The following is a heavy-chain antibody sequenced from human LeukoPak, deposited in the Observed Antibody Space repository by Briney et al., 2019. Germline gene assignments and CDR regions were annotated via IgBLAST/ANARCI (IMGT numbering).Heavy chain of an antibody. CDR2: IKQDGSEK. Sequence: GGSLRLSCAASGFTFSSYWMSWVRQAPGKGLEWVANIKQDGSEKYYVDSVKGRFTISRDNAKNSLYLQTNSLRAEDTAVYYCARWAIFGGDGAYYYYGMDVWGQGTTVTVSS. D-gene: IGHD3-3*01. CDR1: GFTFSSYW. V-gene: IGHV3-7*01. J-gene: IGHJ6*02. CDR3: ARWAIFGGDGAYYYYGMDV.